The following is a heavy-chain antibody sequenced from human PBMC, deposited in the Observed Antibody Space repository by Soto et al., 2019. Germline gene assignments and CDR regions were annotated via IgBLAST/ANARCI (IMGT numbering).Heavy chain of an antibody. CDR2: IAYDGNNK. CDR3: ARGSSSRYYYDGMDV. J-gene: IGHJ6*02. D-gene: IGHD6-6*01. CDR1: GFTFSSYA. V-gene: IGHV3-30-3*01. Sequence: PGGSLRLSCAASGFTFSSYAMHWVRQAPGKGLEWVAVIAYDGNNKYYADSVKGRFTISRDNSKNTLYLQVNSLRAEDTALYYCARGSSSRYYYDGMDVWGRGTTLTVSS.